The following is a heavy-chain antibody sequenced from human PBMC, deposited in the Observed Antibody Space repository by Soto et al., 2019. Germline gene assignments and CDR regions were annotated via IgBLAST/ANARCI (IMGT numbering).Heavy chain of an antibody. V-gene: IGHV3-30*18. CDR3: AKGDYSHYSLSFDY. D-gene: IGHD1-26*01. Sequence: QVQLVESGGGVVQPGRSLRLSCAASGFTFSNFGMHWVRQAPGKGLEWVAVISYDGTKKDYTDSVKGRFTISRDNSKNTVYLQMNSLRAEDTAVFYCAKGDYSHYSLSFDYWGQGTLVTVSS. CDR1: GFTFSNFG. CDR2: ISYDGTKK. J-gene: IGHJ4*02.